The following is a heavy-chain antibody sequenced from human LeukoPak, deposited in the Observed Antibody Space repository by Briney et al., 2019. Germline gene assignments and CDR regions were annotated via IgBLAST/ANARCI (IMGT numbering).Heavy chain of an antibody. CDR3: ARHVTVVPAATYYYYYYMDV. J-gene: IGHJ6*03. V-gene: IGHV5-51*01. Sequence: GESLKISCKGSGYSFTSYWIGWVRQMPGKGLEWMGIIYPGDSDTRYSPSFQGQVTISADKSISTAYLQWSSLKASDTAMYYCARHVTVVPAATYYYYYYMDVWGKGTTVTVPS. CDR1: GYSFTSYW. CDR2: IYPGDSDT. D-gene: IGHD2-2*01.